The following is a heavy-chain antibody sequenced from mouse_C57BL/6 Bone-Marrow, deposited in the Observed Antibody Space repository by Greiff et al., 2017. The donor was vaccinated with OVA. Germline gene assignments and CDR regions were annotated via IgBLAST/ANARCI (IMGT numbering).Heavy chain of an antibody. J-gene: IGHJ2*01. CDR3: TRSRIKYYGSSYNYFDY. Sequence: QVQLQQSGAELVRPGASVTLSCKASGYTFTDYEMHWVKQTPVHGLEWIGAIDPETGGTAYNQKFKGKAILTADKSSSTAYMELRSLTSEDSAVYYCTRSRIKYYGSSYNYFDYWGQGTTLTVSS. D-gene: IGHD1-1*01. CDR1: GYTFTDYE. V-gene: IGHV1-15*01. CDR2: IDPETGGT.